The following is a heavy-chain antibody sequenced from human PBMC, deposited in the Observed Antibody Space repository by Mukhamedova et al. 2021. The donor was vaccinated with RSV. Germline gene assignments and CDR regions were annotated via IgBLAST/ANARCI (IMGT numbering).Heavy chain of an antibody. V-gene: IGHV4-59*01. J-gene: IGHJ5*02. D-gene: IGHD3-10*01. CDR2: IFNNGNT. Sequence: WEGLEWIGYIFNNGNTNYNPSLKSRVTISVDTSKNQFSLKVNSVTAADTAVYYCARDSHYYAGSGRYYLYFDPSGQGTPVTVSS. CDR3: ARDSHYYAGSGRYYLYFDP.